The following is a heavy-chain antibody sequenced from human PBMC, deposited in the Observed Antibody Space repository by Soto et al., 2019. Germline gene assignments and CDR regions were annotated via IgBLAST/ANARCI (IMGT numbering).Heavy chain of an antibody. CDR1: GFSLSTSGVG. J-gene: IGHJ4*02. Sequence: QITLKESGPTLVEPTQTLTLTCTFSGFSLSTSGVGVGWILQPPGKALEWLAVIYWDDDKRYSPSLKSRLTITKDTSKNRVVLTMTNMYPVDTATYHCAHEIYSYGPDYCGQGTLVTVSS. CDR3: AHEIYSYGPDY. CDR2: IYWDDDK. D-gene: IGHD5-18*01. V-gene: IGHV2-5*02.